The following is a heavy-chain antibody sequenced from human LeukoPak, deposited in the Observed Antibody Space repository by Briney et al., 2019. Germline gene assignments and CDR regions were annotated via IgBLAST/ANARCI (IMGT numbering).Heavy chain of an antibody. CDR1: GSTFSSSS. V-gene: IGHV3-23*01. CDR3: AKDQRDNILTTYPYIFWDY. J-gene: IGHJ4*02. CDR2: ITDAVGST. D-gene: IGHD3-9*01. Sequence: GGSLRLSCAASGSTFSSSSISWVRQAPGKGLEWVSAITDAVGSTHYADSVKGRFTISRDNSKNTVYLQMNSLRPEDMAVYYCAKDQRDNILTTYPYIFWDYWGQGTLVTVSS.